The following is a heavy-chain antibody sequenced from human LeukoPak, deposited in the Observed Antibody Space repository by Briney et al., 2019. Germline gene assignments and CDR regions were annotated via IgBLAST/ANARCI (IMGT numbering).Heavy chain of an antibody. J-gene: IGHJ6*02. CDR3: ARADRVAPYYYYGMDV. V-gene: IGHV3-53*01. CDR1: GFTVSSNY. CDR2: IYSGGST. D-gene: IGHD5-12*01. Sequence: GGSLRLSCAASGFTVSSNYMSWVRQAPGKGLEWVSVIYSGGSTYYADSVKGRFTISRDNSKNTLYLQMNSLRAEDTAVYYCARADRVAPYYYYGMDVWGQGTTVTVSS.